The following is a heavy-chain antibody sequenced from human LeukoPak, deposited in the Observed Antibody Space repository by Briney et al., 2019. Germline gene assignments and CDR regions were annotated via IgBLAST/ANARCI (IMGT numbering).Heavy chain of an antibody. Sequence: KPSETLSLTCAVYGGSFSGYYWSWIRQPPGKGLEWIGEISHSGSTNYSPSLKSRVTISVDTSKNQFSLKLSSVTAADTAVYYCARGAAGINAFDIWGQGTMVTVSS. CDR2: ISHSGST. J-gene: IGHJ3*02. CDR3: ARGAAGINAFDI. V-gene: IGHV4-34*01. D-gene: IGHD1-1*01. CDR1: GGSFSGYY.